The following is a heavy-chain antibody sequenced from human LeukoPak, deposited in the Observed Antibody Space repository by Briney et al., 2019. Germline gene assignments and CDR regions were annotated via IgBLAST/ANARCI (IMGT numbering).Heavy chain of an antibody. CDR2: ISAYNGNT. CDR3: ARAAQYSTYNWFDP. Sequence: VASVNVSCKASGYTFTRYGITWVRQAPGQGLEWMGWISAYNGNTNYAQKLQGRVTITRDTSASTAYMELSSLRSEDMAVYYCARAAQYSTYNWFDPGAREPWSPSPQ. V-gene: IGHV1-18*03. D-gene: IGHD6-6*01. CDR1: GYTFTRYG. J-gene: IGHJ5*02.